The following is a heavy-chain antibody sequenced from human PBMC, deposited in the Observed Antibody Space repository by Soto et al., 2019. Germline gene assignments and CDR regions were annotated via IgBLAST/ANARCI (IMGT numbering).Heavy chain of an antibody. J-gene: IGHJ4*02. D-gene: IGHD2-2*01. Sequence: SVKVSCKASGGTFNNYVINWVRQAPGQGLEWMAGIIPIFGTPNYAQKFQGRVTITADKSTSTAYMELNSLRSEDTAVYYCAGRCDGTNCLAHFDYWGQGALVTVSS. CDR1: GGTFNNYV. CDR3: AGRCDGTNCLAHFDY. V-gene: IGHV1-69*06. CDR2: IIPIFGTP.